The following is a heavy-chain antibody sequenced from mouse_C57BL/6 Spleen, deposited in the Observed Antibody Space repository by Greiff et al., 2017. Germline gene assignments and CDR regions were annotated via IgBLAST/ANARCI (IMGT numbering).Heavy chain of an antibody. J-gene: IGHJ4*01. D-gene: IGHD2-2*01. Sequence: QVQLQQPGAELVRPGSSVKLSCKASGYTFTSYWMHWVKQRPIQGLEWIGNIDPSDSETHYNQKFKDKATLTVDKSSSTAYMQLSSLTSEDSAVYYCARTDYGYAFYAMGYWGQGTSVTVSS. CDR1: GYTFTSYW. V-gene: IGHV1-52*01. CDR3: ARTDYGYAFYAMGY. CDR2: IDPSDSET.